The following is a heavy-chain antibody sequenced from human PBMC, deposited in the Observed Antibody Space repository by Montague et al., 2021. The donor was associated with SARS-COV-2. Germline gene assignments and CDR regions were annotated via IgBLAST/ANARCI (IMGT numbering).Heavy chain of an antibody. J-gene: IGHJ4*01. V-gene: IGHV3-30-3*01. CDR2: ISYDGSNK. D-gene: IGHD3-22*01. CDR3: ARDKYYSDTTPGGF. CDR1: GFTFSDYA. Sequence: SLRLSCAASGFTFSDYAMHWVRQAPGKGLEWVAIISYDGSNKYYTDSVKGRFTISRDNSKNTLYLQMNSLSADDTAVYYCARDKYYSDTTPGGFWGHGTLVTVSS.